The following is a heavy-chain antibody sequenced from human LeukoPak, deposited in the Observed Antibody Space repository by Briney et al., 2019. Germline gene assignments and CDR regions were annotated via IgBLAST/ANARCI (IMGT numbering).Heavy chain of an antibody. CDR2: ISGSGGST. V-gene: IGHV3-23*01. D-gene: IGHD3-22*01. CDR3: AKDRNPAALITMIVVVINPFDY. CDR1: GFTFSSYA. Sequence: GGSLRLSCAASGFTFSSYAMSWVRQAPGKGLEWVSAISGSGGSTYYVDSVKGRFTISRDNSKNTLYLQMNSLRAEDTAVYYCAKDRNPAALITMIVVVINPFDYWGQGTLVTVSS. J-gene: IGHJ4*02.